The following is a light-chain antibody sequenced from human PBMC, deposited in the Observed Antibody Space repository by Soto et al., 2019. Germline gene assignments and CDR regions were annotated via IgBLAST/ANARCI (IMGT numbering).Light chain of an antibody. J-gene: IGLJ3*02. Sequence: QSVLTQPASLSGSLGQSITISCTGTSNDVGGYDYVSWYQQHPGKAPKVMIYEVTNRPSGVSNRFSGSKSGNTASLTISGLQAEDEADYYCASFTTSSTWVFGGGTKVTVL. V-gene: IGLV2-14*01. CDR1: SNDVGGYDY. CDR3: ASFTTSSTWV. CDR2: EVT.